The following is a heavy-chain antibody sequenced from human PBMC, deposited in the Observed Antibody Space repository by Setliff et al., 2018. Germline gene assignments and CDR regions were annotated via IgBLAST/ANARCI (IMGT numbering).Heavy chain of an antibody. J-gene: IGHJ4*02. D-gene: IGHD2-8*01. CDR2: IGVYSGNT. CDR1: GYMFRSYG. Sequence: ASVKVSCKASGYMFRSYGINWMRQAPGQGLEWLGWIGVYSGNTYTAQRFQGRVTMTTDTSTNMAYLELRGLRSDDTAVYYCLRLVRYCSRTSCQRTSGDEVWGQGTLVTVSS. V-gene: IGHV1-18*04. CDR3: LRLVRYCSRTSCQRTSGDEV.